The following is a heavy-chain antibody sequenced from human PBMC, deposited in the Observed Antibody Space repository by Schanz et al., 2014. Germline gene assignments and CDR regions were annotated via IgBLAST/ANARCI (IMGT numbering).Heavy chain of an antibody. V-gene: IGHV3-30*03. CDR2: VGDTGTTK. CDR1: GFTFSSYA. D-gene: IGHD1-26*01. Sequence: VQLVESGGGLVQPGGSLTLSCAASGFTFSSYAMSWVRQAPAKGLEWVAVVGDTGTTKFYADSVKGRLTVSRDNSENTVYLELHSLRSEDTALYYCAREAKWGQWYFDLWGRGSLVTVSS. J-gene: IGHJ2*01. CDR3: AREAKWGQWYFDL.